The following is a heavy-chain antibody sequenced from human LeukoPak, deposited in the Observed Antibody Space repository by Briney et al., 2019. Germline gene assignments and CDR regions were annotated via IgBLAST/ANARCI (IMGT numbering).Heavy chain of an antibody. CDR1: GFNFANHA. D-gene: IGHD2-21*02. J-gene: IGHJ4*02. CDR2: ISGGGDIT. V-gene: IGHV3-23*01. CDR3: VREDTPATANY. Sequence: GGSLRLPCAASGFNFANHAMSWVRQTPGKGLEWVSAISGGGDITYYADSVTGRFTISRDNSKDTLFLQMHSLRPGDTAVYYCVREDTPATANYWGQGTLVTISS.